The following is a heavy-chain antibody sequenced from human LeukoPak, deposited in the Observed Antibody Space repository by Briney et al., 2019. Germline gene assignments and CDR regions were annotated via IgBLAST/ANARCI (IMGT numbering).Heavy chain of an antibody. D-gene: IGHD5-18*01. CDR2: ISAYNGNT. CDR3: ARVDGIQIGYYYYHYMDV. CDR1: GYTFTSYG. J-gene: IGHJ6*03. Sequence: ASVKVSCKASGYTFTSYGISWVRQAPGQGLEWMGWISAYNGNTSYAQKLQGRVTMTTDTSTNTAYMELRSLRSDDTAVYYCARVDGIQIGYYYYHYMDVWSKGTTVTVSS. V-gene: IGHV1-18*01.